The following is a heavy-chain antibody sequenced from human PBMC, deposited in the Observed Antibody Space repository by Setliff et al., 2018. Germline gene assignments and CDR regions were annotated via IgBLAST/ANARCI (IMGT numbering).Heavy chain of an antibody. J-gene: IGHJ4*02. D-gene: IGHD3-16*01. V-gene: IGHV3-7*01. CDR3: ARDGGEY. CDR2: IKQDGSEK. Sequence: GGSLRLSCAASGFTFSRYWMSWVRQAPGKGLEWVANIKQDGSEKYYVDSVKGRFTISRDNAKNTLYLQMNSLRAEDTAVYYCARDGGEYWGQGTLVTVSS. CDR1: GFTFSRYW.